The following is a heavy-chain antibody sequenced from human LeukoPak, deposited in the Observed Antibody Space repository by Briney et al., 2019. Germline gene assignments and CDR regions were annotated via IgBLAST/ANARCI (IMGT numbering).Heavy chain of an antibody. CDR3: VKDVGGCDGGKCFTE. V-gene: IGHV4-39*07. CDR1: GGSISSSSYY. J-gene: IGHJ4*02. D-gene: IGHD2-21*01. Sequence: PSETLSLTCTVSGGSISSSSYYWGWIRQPPGKGLEWIGSIYYSGSTYYNPSLKSRVTISVDRSKNQFSLKLSSVTAADTAVYYCVKDVGGCDGGKCFTEWGQGILVTVSS. CDR2: IYYSGST.